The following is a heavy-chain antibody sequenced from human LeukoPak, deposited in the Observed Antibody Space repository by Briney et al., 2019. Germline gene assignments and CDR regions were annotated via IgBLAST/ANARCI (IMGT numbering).Heavy chain of an antibody. D-gene: IGHD3-10*01. Sequence: GGSLRLSCAVSGFTFSSFAMSWVRQTPGKGLEWVSVISDSGGTTFYADSVKGRFTISRDNSKNTLYLQMSSLRAEDTAVYYCAKEASGYGYYFDYWGQGTLVTVSS. CDR1: GFTFSSFA. V-gene: IGHV3-23*01. J-gene: IGHJ4*02. CDR2: ISDSGGTT. CDR3: AKEASGYGYYFDY.